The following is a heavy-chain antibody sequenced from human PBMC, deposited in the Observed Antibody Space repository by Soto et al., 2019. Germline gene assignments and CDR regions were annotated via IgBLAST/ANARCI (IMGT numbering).Heavy chain of an antibody. CDR3: ARGRGAAADYFDF. D-gene: IGHD6-13*01. Sequence: GGSLRLSCAASGFTFSSYSMNWVRQAPGKGLEWVSHISSSSSTIYYADSVKGRFTISRDNAKNSLYLQMNSLRAEDTAVYYCARGRGAAADYFDFWGQGTLVTVSS. CDR2: ISSSSSTI. J-gene: IGHJ4*02. CDR1: GFTFSSYS. V-gene: IGHV3-48*01.